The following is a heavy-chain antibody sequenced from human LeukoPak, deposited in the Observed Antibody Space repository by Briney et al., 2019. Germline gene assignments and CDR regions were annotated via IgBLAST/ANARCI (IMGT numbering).Heavy chain of an antibody. D-gene: IGHD1-26*01. CDR3: AKYGPQDSGSSHFDY. CDR2: ISSSSSYI. J-gene: IGHJ4*02. CDR1: GFTFSSYS. Sequence: GGSLRLSCAASGFTFSSYSMNWVRQAPGKGLEWVSSISSSSSYIYYADSVKGRFTTSRDNSKNTLFLQMNSLRAEDTAIYYCAKYGPQDSGSSHFDYWGQGALVTVSS. V-gene: IGHV3-21*04.